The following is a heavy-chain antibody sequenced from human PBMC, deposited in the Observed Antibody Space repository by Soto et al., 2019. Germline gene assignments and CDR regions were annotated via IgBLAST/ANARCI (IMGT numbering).Heavy chain of an antibody. CDR2: ISTNSRYT. D-gene: IGHD3-9*01. CDR1: GFTLSDYY. CDR3: AREADILNWFDP. V-gene: IGHV3-11*05. Sequence: GGSLRLSCAASGFTLSDYYMTWIRQAPGKGLEWISYISTNSRYTKYADSVKGRFTISRDDAKNSLYLQMNSLRVEDTAVYYCAREADILNWFDPWGQGTLVTVSS. J-gene: IGHJ5*02.